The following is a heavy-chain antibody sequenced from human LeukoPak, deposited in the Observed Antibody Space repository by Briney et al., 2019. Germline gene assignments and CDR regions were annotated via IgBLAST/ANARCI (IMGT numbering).Heavy chain of an antibody. CDR3: ARDPSYYEDGDY. CDR2: IIPIFGTA. D-gene: IGHD3-22*01. CDR1: GGTFSSYA. J-gene: IGHJ4*02. Sequence: SVKVSCKASGGTFSSYAISWVRQAPGQGLEWMGRIIPIFGTANYAQKFQGRVTITTDESTSIAYMELSSLRSEDTAVYYCARDPSYYEDGDYWGQGTLVTVSS. V-gene: IGHV1-69*05.